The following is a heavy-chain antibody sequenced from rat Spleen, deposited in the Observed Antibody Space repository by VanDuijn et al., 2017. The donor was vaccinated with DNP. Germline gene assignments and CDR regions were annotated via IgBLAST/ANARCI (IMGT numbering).Heavy chain of an antibody. CDR3: SRVHYNSGPDY. V-gene: IGHV5-20*01. CDR1: GFTFSDYY. D-gene: IGHD4-3*01. CDR2: ITYDGSST. J-gene: IGHJ2*01. Sequence: EVQLVESGGGSVQPGRSLKLSCAASGFTFSDYYMAWVRQAPTRGLEWVAYITYDGSSTYYGDSVKGRFTISRDDAKSSLYLQMNSLKSEDTATYYCSRVHYNSGPDYWGQGVLVTVSS.